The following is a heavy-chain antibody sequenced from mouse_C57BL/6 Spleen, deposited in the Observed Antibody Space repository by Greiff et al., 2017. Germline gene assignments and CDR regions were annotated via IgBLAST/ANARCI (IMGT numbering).Heavy chain of an antibody. D-gene: IGHD1-1*01. Sequence: VQLQQSGPELVKPGASVKISCKASGYTFTHYYMNWVKQSHGKSLEWIGDINPNNGGTSYNQKFKGKATLTVDKSSSTAYMELRSLTSEDSAVYYCARALITTVVATDYAMDYWGQGTSVTVSS. J-gene: IGHJ4*01. CDR3: ARALITTVVATDYAMDY. CDR1: GYTFTHYY. V-gene: IGHV1-26*01. CDR2: INPNNGGT.